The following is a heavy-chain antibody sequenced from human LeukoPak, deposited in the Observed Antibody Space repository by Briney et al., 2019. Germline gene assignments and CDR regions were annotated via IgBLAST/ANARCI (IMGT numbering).Heavy chain of an antibody. CDR2: ISSSSSTI. CDR1: GFTFSSYS. Sequence: PGGSLRLSCAASGFTFSSYSMNWVRQAPGKGLEWVSYISSSSSTIYYADSVKGRFTISRDNAKNSLYLQMNSLRAEDTAVYYCARAPYDSSGYYYVAYYFDYWGQGTLVTVSS. V-gene: IGHV3-48*01. CDR3: ARAPYDSSGYYYVAYYFDY. J-gene: IGHJ4*02. D-gene: IGHD3-22*01.